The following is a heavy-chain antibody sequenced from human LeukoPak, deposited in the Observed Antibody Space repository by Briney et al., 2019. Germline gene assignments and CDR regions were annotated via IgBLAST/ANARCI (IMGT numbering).Heavy chain of an antibody. J-gene: IGHJ4*02. CDR3: ARVLSGSYLGDY. CDR2: IIPIFGTA. CDR1: GGTFSSYA. V-gene: IGHV1-69*01. Sequence: ASVKVSCKASGGTFSSYAISWVRQAPGQGLEWMGGIIPIFGTANYAQKFQGRVTITADESTSTAYMELSSLRSEDTAVYYCARVLSGSYLGDYWGQGTLVTVSS. D-gene: IGHD1-26*01.